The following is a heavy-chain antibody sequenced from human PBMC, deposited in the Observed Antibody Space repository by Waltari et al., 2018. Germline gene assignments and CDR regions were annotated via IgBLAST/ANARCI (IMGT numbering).Heavy chain of an antibody. J-gene: IGHJ3*02. V-gene: IGHV1-69*01. CDR2: TIPILVTP. CDR3: ARDRSLGGGGGAFDI. CDR1: GGTFSSYA. Sequence: QVQLVQSGAEVKKPGSSVKVSCKASGGTFSSYAISWVRQAPGQGLEWMGGTIPILVTPNYAQKFQGRVTITADESTSTAYMGLSSLRSEDTAVYYCARDRSLGGGGGAFDIWGQGTMVTVSS. D-gene: IGHD2-15*01.